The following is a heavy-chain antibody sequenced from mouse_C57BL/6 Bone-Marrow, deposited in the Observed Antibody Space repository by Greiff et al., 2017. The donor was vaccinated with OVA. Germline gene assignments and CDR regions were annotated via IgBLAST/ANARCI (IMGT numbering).Heavy chain of an antibody. CDR3: ARRSGGAAWFAY. CDR1: GYAFTNYL. V-gene: IGHV1-54*01. J-gene: IGHJ3*01. D-gene: IGHD4-1*01. Sequence: QVQLQQSGAELVRPGTSVKVSCKASGYAFTNYLIEWVKQRPGQGLEWIGVINPGSGGTNYNEKFKGKATLTADKSSSTAYMQLSSLTSEDSAVYFCARRSGGAAWFAYWGQGTLVTVSA. CDR2: INPGSGGT.